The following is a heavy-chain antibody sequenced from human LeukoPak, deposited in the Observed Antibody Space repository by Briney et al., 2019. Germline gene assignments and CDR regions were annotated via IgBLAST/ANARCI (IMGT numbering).Heavy chain of an antibody. V-gene: IGHV3-74*01. CDR1: GFTFSDYW. D-gene: IGHD6-19*01. Sequence: GGSLRLSCAASGFTFSDYWMHWVRQFPGKGLVYVSRVNSDGSSANYADSVRGRFTISRDNAKNTVYLEMNSLRAEDTAIYYCGRPVAGTYLAYWGQGILVTVSS. CDR2: VNSDGSSA. CDR3: GRPVAGTYLAY. J-gene: IGHJ4*02.